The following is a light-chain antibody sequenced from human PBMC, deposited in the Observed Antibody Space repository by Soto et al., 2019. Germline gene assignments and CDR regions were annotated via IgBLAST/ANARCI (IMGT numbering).Light chain of an antibody. CDR1: QTIGRL. Sequence: DIQMTQSPSTLSASVGDRVTIACRASQTIGRLLAWYQVKPGTAPKLLIYDASNLETGVPSRFSGSGSGTKFTLAINSLQPDDFATYYCQQYSSYPLTFGGGTKVEIK. CDR3: QQYSSYPLT. V-gene: IGKV1-5*01. CDR2: DAS. J-gene: IGKJ4*01.